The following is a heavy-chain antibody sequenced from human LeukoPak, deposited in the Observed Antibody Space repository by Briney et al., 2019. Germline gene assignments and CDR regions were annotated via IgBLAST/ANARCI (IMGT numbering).Heavy chain of an antibody. Sequence: ASVKVSCKASGYTFTSYAMNWVRQAPGQGLEWMGWISAYNGNTNYAQKLQGRVTMTTDTSTSTAYMELRSLRSDDTAVYYCARSLMYYDYVWGSYRPERYFDYWGQGTLVTVSS. J-gene: IGHJ4*02. V-gene: IGHV1-18*01. CDR1: GYTFTSYA. CDR2: ISAYNGNT. D-gene: IGHD3-16*02. CDR3: ARSLMYYDYVWGSYRPERYFDY.